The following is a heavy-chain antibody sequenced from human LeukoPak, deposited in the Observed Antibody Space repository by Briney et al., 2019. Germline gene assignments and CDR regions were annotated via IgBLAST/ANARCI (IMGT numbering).Heavy chain of an antibody. CDR2: IYTSGST. J-gene: IGHJ4*02. V-gene: IGHV4-4*07. CDR3: AREPNDFWSGYQFDY. D-gene: IGHD3-3*01. CDR1: GGSISSYY. Sequence: PSETLSLTCTVSGGSISSYYWSWIRQPAGKGLEWIGRIYTSGSTNYNPSLKSRVTMSVDTSKNQFSLKLSSVTAADTAVYYCAREPNDFWSGYQFDYWGQGTLVTVSS.